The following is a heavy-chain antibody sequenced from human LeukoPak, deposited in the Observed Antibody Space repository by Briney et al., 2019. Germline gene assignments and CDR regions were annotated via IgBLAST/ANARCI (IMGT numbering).Heavy chain of an antibody. J-gene: IGHJ5*02. Sequence: TSQTLSLTCTVSGGSISSGSYYWSWIRQPAGKGLEWIGRIYTSGSTNYNPSLKSRVTISVDTSKSQFSLKLSSVTAADTAVYYCARDLPRGRYTVANWFDPWGQGTLVTVSS. D-gene: IGHD4-23*01. CDR1: GGSISSGSYY. V-gene: IGHV4-61*02. CDR3: ARDLPRGRYTVANWFDP. CDR2: IYTSGST.